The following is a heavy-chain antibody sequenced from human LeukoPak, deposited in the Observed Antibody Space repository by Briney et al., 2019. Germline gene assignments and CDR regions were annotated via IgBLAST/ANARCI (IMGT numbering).Heavy chain of an antibody. D-gene: IGHD5-12*01. CDR3: AKGAYDYIEMGYFDY. Sequence: PGGSLRLSCAASGFSLSNSAMSWVRQAPGKGLERVSLIIASSGSTFYADSVKGRFTISRDNSKNTLYLQMNSLRAEDTAVYYCAKGAYDYIEMGYFDYWGQGTLVTVSS. CDR1: GFSLSNSA. CDR2: IIASSGST. J-gene: IGHJ4*02. V-gene: IGHV3-23*01.